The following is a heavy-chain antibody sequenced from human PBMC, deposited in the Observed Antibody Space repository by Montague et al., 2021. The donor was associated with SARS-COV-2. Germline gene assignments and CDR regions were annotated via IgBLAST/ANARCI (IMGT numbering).Heavy chain of an antibody. CDR1: GFTFGDYA. D-gene: IGHD6-19*01. Sequence: SLRLSCAASGFTFGDYAINWVRQAPGKGLEWVASISGDGATAYYAESVLGWFAISRDNSKNTVLLQMDSLSVKDAAVYYCAKALYSGGFFFESGSDFWGQGTLVTVSS. V-gene: IGHV3-23*01. CDR3: AKALYSGGFFFESGSDF. CDR2: ISGDGATA. J-gene: IGHJ4*02.